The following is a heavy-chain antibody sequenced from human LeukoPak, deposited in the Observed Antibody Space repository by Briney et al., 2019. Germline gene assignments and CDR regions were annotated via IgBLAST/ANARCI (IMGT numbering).Heavy chain of an antibody. CDR2: ISGSGTDT. D-gene: IGHD2-15*01. Sequence: GGSLRLSCAASGFTFDDYAMHWVRQAPGKGLEWVSAISGSGTDTFYANSVKGRFTISRDNPKNTLYLQMNSLRAEDTAVYYCAKGGGSSCYSPSDYWGQGTLVTVSS. CDR1: GFTFDDYA. V-gene: IGHV3-23*01. J-gene: IGHJ4*02. CDR3: AKGGGSSCYSPSDY.